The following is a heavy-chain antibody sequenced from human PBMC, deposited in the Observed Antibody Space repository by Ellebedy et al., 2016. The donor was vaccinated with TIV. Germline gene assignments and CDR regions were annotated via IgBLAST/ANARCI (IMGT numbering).Heavy chain of an antibody. J-gene: IGHJ4*02. CDR1: GFIFGYYY. D-gene: IGHD5-18*01. Sequence: GESLKISCAASGFIFGYYYMSWVRQAPGKGLEWVSGIVGSGGSRYADSVKGRFTISRDNSKSTLDLQMSSLRAEDTDVYSCAKDRTPGDGYWVFDFWGQGTLVTVST. V-gene: IGHV3-23*01. CDR3: AKDRTPGDGYWVFDF. CDR2: IVGSGGSR.